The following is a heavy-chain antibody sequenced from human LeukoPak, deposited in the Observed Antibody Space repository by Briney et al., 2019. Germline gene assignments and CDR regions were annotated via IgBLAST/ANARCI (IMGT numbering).Heavy chain of an antibody. CDR1: GFTFSSYA. D-gene: IGHD3-9*01. Sequence: LPGRSLRLPCAASGFTFSSYAMHWVRQAPGKGLEWVAVISYDGSNKYYADSVKGRFTISRDNSKNTLYLQMNSLRAEDTAVYYCARGPLRYFDWLFPYPFDYWGQGTLVTVSS. CDR2: ISYDGSNK. J-gene: IGHJ4*02. V-gene: IGHV3-30*04. CDR3: ARGPLRYFDWLFPYPFDY.